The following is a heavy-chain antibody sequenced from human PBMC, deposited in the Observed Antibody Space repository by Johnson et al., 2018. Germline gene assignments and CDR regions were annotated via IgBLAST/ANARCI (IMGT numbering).Heavy chain of an antibody. V-gene: IGHV3-15*01. D-gene: IGHD1-26*01. CDR3: SWVSYYYLHS. CDR1: GFTFSDAW. J-gene: IGHJ4*02. CDR2: IKSKNGGETT. Sequence: EVQLVETGGGLVKPGGSLRLSCVASGFTFSDAWMSWVRQAPGKGLEWVGRIKSKNGGETTDYTAPVKGRFTISRDDSKNTVYLQMNSLKTEDTAVYYCSWVSYYYLHSWGQGTLVTVSS.